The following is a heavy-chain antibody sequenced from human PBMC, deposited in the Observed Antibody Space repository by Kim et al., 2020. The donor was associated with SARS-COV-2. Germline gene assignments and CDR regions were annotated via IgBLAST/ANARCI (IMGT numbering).Heavy chain of an antibody. Sequence: SETLSLTCAVYGGSFSGYYWSWIRQPPGKGLEWIGEINHSGSTNYNPSLKSRVTISVDTSKNQFSLKLSSVTAADTAVYYCARAGMVRGFVNLSDYWGQGTLVTVSS. CDR1: GGSFSGYY. CDR2: INHSGST. J-gene: IGHJ4*02. CDR3: ARAGMVRGFVNLSDY. V-gene: IGHV4-34*01. D-gene: IGHD3-10*01.